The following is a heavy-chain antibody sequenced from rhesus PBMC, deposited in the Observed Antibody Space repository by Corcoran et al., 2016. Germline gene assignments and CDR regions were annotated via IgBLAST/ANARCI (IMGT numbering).Heavy chain of an antibody. J-gene: IGHJ4*01. CDR2: ISGSSGST. CDR1: GGSFCGDY. CDR3: ARGNSGSYYDVFDY. V-gene: IGHV4-165*01. Sequence: VQLQASGPGLVKPSETLSLTCAVSGGSFCGDYLRGIRQTPGQGLEWIVYISGSSGSTDYNPSLKSRVTISTDTSKNQFSLKLSSVTAADTAVYYCARGNSGSYYDVFDYWGQGVLVTVSS. D-gene: IGHD3-16*01.